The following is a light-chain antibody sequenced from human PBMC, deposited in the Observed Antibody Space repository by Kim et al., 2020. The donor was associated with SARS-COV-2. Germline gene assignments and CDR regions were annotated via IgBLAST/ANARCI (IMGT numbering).Light chain of an antibody. J-gene: IGLJ1*01. Sequence: GQSVRIPCQGDSLRSFYASWYQQKPGLAPVLVFYDKDKRPSGIPDRFSGSSSGNTASLTITGAQAADEANYYCNSRDRDSTGSLYVFGPGTKVTVL. V-gene: IGLV3-19*01. CDR2: DKD. CDR1: SLRSFY. CDR3: NSRDRDSTGSLYV.